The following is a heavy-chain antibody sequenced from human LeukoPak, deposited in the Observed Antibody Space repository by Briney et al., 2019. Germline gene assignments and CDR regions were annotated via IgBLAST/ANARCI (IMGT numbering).Heavy chain of an antibody. J-gene: IGHJ3*02. CDR2: ISYDGSNK. V-gene: IGHV3-30-3*01. CDR3: ARSIALAGTETFDI. Sequence: PGGSLRLSCAASGFTFSSYAMHWVRQAPGKGLEWVAVISYDGSNKYYADSVKGRFTISRDNSKNTLYLQMNSLRAEDTAVYYCARSIALAGTETFDIWGQGTMVTVSS. CDR1: GFTFSSYA. D-gene: IGHD6-19*01.